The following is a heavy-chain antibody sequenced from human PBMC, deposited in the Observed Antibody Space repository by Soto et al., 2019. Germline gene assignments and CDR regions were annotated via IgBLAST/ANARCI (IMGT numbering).Heavy chain of an antibody. CDR2: ISGNGGTT. CDR3: AKDRGGFTNGWEFFDS. CDR1: GFAFSFYS. D-gene: IGHD3-10*01. J-gene: IGHJ4*02. Sequence: GSLRLSCEVSGFAFSFYSMSWVRQAPGKGLEWVASISGNGGTTYYAASGKGRFTFSRDNSKNTLYPQMNNLRGEDTAVYYCAKDRGGFTNGWEFFDSWGQGTLVTVSS. V-gene: IGHV3-23*01.